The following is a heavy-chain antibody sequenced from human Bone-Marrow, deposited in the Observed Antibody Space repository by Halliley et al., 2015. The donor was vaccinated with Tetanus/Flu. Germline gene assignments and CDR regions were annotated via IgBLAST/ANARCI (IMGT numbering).Heavy chain of an antibody. V-gene: IGHV3-49*02. CDR3: TRDLHHELGTVNPVLGYGMDV. D-gene: IGHD4-4*01. J-gene: IGHJ6*02. CDR2: GGTT. Sequence: GGTTDYAASVKGRFSISRDDSKNIAYVHMNSLKSEDTAVYYCTRDLHHELGTVNPVLGYGMDVWGQGTTVTVSS.